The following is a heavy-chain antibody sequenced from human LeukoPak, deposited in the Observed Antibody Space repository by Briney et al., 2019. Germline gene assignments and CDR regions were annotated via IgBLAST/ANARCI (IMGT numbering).Heavy chain of an antibody. CDR3: ARAVAVAGTWLVGWYFDY. V-gene: IGHV3-53*04. Sequence: GGSLRLSCAASGFTASSNYMSWVRQAPGKGLEWVSVIYSGGSTYYADSVKGRFTISRHNSKNTLYLQMNSLRAEDTAVYYCARAVAVAGTWLVGWYFDYWGQGTLVTVSS. CDR2: IYSGGST. D-gene: IGHD6-19*01. CDR1: GFTASSNY. J-gene: IGHJ4*02.